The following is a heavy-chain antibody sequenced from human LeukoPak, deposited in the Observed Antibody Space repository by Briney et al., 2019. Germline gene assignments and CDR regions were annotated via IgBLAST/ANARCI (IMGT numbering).Heavy chain of an antibody. D-gene: IGHD2-15*01. CDR2: ISYDGSNK. J-gene: IGHJ6*02. Sequence: PGGSLRLSCAASGFTFSSYAMHWVRQAPGKGLEWVAVISYDGSNKYYADSVKGRFTISRDNSKNTLYLQMNSLRAEDTAVYYCASDYRGSLYYCYGMDVWGQGTTVTVSS. CDR3: ASDYRGSLYYCYGMDV. CDR1: GFTFSSYA. V-gene: IGHV3-30-3*01.